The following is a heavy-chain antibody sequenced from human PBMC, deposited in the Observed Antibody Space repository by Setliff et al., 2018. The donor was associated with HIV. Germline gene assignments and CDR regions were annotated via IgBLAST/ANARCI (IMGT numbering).Heavy chain of an antibody. CDR1: GYTFTTYG. J-gene: IGHJ6*02. V-gene: IGHV1-18*01. D-gene: IGHD6-19*01. CDR3: ARLGSGWSDSYYYAMDI. Sequence: ASVKVSCKASGYTFTTYGISWVRQAPGHGLEWMGWISPNFGHTKYAQRFLARVTMTIDTATSRAYMELRSLRSDDTAVYSCARLGSGWSDSYYYAMDIWGQGTTVTVSS. CDR2: ISPNFGHT.